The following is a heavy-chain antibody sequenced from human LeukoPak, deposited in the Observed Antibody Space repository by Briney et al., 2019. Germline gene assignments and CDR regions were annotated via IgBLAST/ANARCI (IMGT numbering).Heavy chain of an antibody. CDR1: GFTFGDYA. V-gene: IGHV3-11*01. CDR3: ARAAGWFDP. Sequence: PGGSLRLSCTLSGFTFGDYAMSWFRQAPGKGLEWVSYISSSGSTIYYADSVKGRFTISRDNAKNSLYLQMNSLRAEDTAVYYCARAAGWFDPWGQGTLVIVSS. J-gene: IGHJ5*02. CDR2: ISSSGSTI.